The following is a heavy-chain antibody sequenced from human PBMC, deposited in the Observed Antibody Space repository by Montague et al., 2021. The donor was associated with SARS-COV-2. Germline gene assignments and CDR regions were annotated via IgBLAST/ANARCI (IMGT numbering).Heavy chain of an antibody. D-gene: IGHD3-3*01. J-gene: IGHJ6*02. V-gene: IGHV3-23*03. CDR3: AKDLEEFITIFGVVTKSPPGMDV. Sequence: SLRLSCAASGFTFSSYAMSWVRQAPGKGLEWVSVIYSGGSSTYYADSVKGRFTISRDNSKNTLYLQMNSLRAEDTAVYYCAKDLEEFITIFGVVTKSPPGMDVWGQGTTATVSS. CDR2: IYSGGSST. CDR1: GFTFSSYA.